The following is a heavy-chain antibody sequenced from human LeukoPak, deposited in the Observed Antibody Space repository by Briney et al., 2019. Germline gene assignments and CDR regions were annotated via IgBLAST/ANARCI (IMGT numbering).Heavy chain of an antibody. CDR2: INPNSGGT. D-gene: IGHD5-18*01. J-gene: IGHJ4*02. CDR1: GYTFTTYN. V-gene: IGHV1-2*02. Sequence: ASVKVSCKASGYTFTTYNINWVRQAPGQGLEWMGWINPNSGGTNYAQKFQGRVTMTRDTSISTAYMELSRLRSDDTAVYYCARGLVDTAMVNFAYWGQGTLVTVSS. CDR3: ARGLVDTAMVNFAY.